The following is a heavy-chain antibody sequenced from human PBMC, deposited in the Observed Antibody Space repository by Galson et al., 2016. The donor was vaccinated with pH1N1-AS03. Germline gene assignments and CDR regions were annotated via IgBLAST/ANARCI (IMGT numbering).Heavy chain of an antibody. CDR2: IYPGDSDT. D-gene: IGHD5-24*01. V-gene: IGHV5-51*01. Sequence: QSGAEVTKPGESLKISCKTSGYIFTSYWVAWVRHMPGKGLEWMGIIYPGDSDTRYGPSFQGQVTISADRSINTAYLQWSSLMASDTATYYCARQVRDGYNDYFDYWGQGILVTVSS. CDR3: ARQVRDGYNDYFDY. J-gene: IGHJ4*02. CDR1: GYIFTSYW.